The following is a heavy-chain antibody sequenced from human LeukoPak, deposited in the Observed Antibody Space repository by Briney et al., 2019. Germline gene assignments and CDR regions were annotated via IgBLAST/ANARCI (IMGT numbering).Heavy chain of an antibody. CDR1: GGSISSGSYY. V-gene: IGHV4-61*02. CDR2: IYTSGST. CDR3: ARARVPAADRPFDY. D-gene: IGHD2-2*01. J-gene: IGHJ4*02. Sequence: SETLSLTCTVSGGSISSGSYYWSWIRQPAGKGLEWIGRIYTSGSTNYNPSLKSRVTISVDTSKNQFSLKLSSVTAADTAVYYCARARVPAADRPFDYWGQGTLVTVSS.